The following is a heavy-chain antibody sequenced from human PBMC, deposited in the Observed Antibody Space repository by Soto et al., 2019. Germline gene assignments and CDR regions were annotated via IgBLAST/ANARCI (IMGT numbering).Heavy chain of an antibody. CDR2: IYSGGGT. CDR1: GFTFSSYS. J-gene: IGHJ6*02. D-gene: IGHD1-1*01. Sequence: GGSLRLSCAASGFTFSSYSMNWVRQAPGKGLEWVSVIYSGGGTYYADSVKGRFFISRDNPKNTLYLQMNSLRAEDTAVYYCAIDIGNLNDGTYYYYAMDVWGQGTTVTVSS. CDR3: AIDIGNLNDGTYYYYAMDV. V-gene: IGHV3-66*01.